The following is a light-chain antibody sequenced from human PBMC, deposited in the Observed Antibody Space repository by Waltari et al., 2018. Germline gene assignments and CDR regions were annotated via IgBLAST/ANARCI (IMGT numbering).Light chain of an antibody. CDR1: EDIRND. CDR3: LHDYGYPRT. V-gene: IGKV1-6*01. J-gene: IGKJ1*01. CDR2: GTS. Sequence: TQLTQSPSSLSASVGDRVILTCRTSEDIRNDLAWYQQQPGKAPKVLIYGTSILHSGVPSRVSGSGSGTDFTLTITNLQPEDFATYFCLHDYGYPRTFGQGTKVEVK.